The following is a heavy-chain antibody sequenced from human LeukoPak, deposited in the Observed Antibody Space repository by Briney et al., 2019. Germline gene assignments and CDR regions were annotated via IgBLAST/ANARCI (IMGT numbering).Heavy chain of an antibody. CDR2: IWFDGKNE. J-gene: IGHJ6*02. V-gene: IGHV3-33*01. D-gene: IGHD6-25*01. CDR1: GFILNSYG. Sequence: GGSLRLSCAASGFILNSYGMHWVRQAPGKGLEWVADIWFDGKNEHFADSVKGRFTISRDNAKNSLFLQMNSLSAEDTAVYYCARASLSITAAAPTYGLDVWGQGTTVTVSS. CDR3: ARASLSITAAAPTYGLDV.